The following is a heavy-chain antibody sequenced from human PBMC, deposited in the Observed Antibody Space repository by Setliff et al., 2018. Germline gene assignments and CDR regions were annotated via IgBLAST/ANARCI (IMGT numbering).Heavy chain of an antibody. Sequence: SETLSLTCTVSGGSVSSTSHYWGWIRQAPGKGMEWIGSVYYSGYTYSKPSLQSRVSMSVDASKNQFSLRLASVTAADTAVYYCGRVDFTMIQGVVGHWGQGTLVTVSS. CDR3: GRVDFTMIQGVVGH. D-gene: IGHD3-10*01. J-gene: IGHJ1*01. CDR1: GGSVSSTSHY. CDR2: VYYSGYT. V-gene: IGHV4-39*07.